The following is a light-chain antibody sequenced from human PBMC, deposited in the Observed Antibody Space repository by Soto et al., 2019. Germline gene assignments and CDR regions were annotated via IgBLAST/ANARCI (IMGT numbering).Light chain of an antibody. J-gene: IGKJ5*01. V-gene: IGKV3-15*01. CDR1: QSVNSK. Sequence: IVVTQSPATLSVSPGERVTLSCRASQSVNSKLAWYQQQPGQAPRLLIHGASTRATDIPARFSGSGSGTEFTLTISSLQSEDFAIYYCQHYNNWPPITFGQGTRLEIK. CDR2: GAS. CDR3: QHYNNWPPIT.